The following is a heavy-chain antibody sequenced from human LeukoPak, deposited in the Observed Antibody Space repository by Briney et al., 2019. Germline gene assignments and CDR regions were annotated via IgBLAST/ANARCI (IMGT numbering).Heavy chain of an antibody. V-gene: IGHV1-69*13. D-gene: IGHD6-13*01. J-gene: IGHJ5*02. Sequence: ASVKVSCKASGDTFTSYTISWVRQAPGQGLEWMGGMIPLFNTTDYAQKFQGRVSITADDSTIIAYMELSSLRSEDTALYYCARGPSDSWEGWFDTWGQGTLVTVSS. CDR1: GDTFTSYT. CDR3: ARGPSDSWEGWFDT. CDR2: MIPLFNTT.